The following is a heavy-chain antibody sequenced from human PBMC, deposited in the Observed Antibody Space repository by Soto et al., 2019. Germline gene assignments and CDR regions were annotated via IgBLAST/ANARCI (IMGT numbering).Heavy chain of an antibody. J-gene: IGHJ6*02. Sequence: SETLSLTCAVYGGSFSGYYWSWIRQPPGKGLEWIGEINHSGSTNYNPSLKSRVTISVDTSKNQFSLKLSSVTAADTAVYYYARRPYYDFWSGPGTYYYYYGMDVWGQGTTVTVSS. CDR2: INHSGST. CDR3: ARRPYYDFWSGPGTYYYYYGMDV. CDR1: GGSFSGYY. V-gene: IGHV4-34*01. D-gene: IGHD3-3*01.